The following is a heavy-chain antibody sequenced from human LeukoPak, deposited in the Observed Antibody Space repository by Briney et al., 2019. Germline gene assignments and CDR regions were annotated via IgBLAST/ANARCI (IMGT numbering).Heavy chain of an antibody. CDR2: IYPGDSDT. V-gene: IGHV5-51*01. Sequence: GESLKISCKGSGYSFTSYWIGWMRQMPGKGLEWMGIIYPGDSDTRYSPSFQGQVTISADKSISTVYLQWSSLKASDTAVYYCARSGTRGSGNYYKLDNWFDPWGLGTLVTVSS. J-gene: IGHJ5*02. D-gene: IGHD3-10*01. CDR3: ARSGTRGSGNYYKLDNWFDP. CDR1: GYSFTSYW.